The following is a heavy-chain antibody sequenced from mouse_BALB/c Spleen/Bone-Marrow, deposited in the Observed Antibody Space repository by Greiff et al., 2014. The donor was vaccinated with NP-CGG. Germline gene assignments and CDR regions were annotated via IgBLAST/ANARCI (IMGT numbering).Heavy chain of an antibody. V-gene: IGHV1S135*01. D-gene: IGHD2-4*01. CDR3: ARYFDYDYFDY. CDR2: IDPYNGGT. CDR1: GYAFTSYN. Sequence: VQLKQSGPELVKPGASVKVSCKASGYAFTSYNMYWVKQSHGKSLEWIRYIDPYNGGTYYNQKFKGKATLTVDKSSSTAYMHLNSLTSEDSALYYCARYFDYDYFDYWGQGTTLTVSS. J-gene: IGHJ2*01.